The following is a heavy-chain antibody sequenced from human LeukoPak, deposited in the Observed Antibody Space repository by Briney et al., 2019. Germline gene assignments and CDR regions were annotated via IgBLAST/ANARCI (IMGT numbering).Heavy chain of an antibody. CDR2: INHSGST. Sequence: PSETLFLTCAVYGGSFSGYYWSWIRQPPGKGLEWIGEINHSGSTNYNPSLKSRVTISVDTSKNQFSLKLSSVTAADTAVYYCASDYSNYYFDYWGQGTLVTVSS. D-gene: IGHD4-11*01. CDR1: GGSFSGYY. CDR3: ASDYSNYYFDY. V-gene: IGHV4-34*01. J-gene: IGHJ4*02.